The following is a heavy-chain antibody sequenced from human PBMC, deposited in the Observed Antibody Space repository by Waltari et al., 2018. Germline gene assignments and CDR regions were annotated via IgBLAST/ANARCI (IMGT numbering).Heavy chain of an antibody. CDR1: GGSFSGYY. CDR3: ARRYSSSWYPSSNNWFDP. Sequence: KPSETLSLTCAVYGGSFSGYYWSWIRQPPGKGLEWIGEINHSGSTNYNPSLKSRVTISVDTSKNQFSLKLSSVTAADTAVYYCARRYSSSWYPSSNNWFDPWGQGTLVTVSS. V-gene: IGHV4-34*01. D-gene: IGHD6-13*01. CDR2: INHSGST. J-gene: IGHJ5*02.